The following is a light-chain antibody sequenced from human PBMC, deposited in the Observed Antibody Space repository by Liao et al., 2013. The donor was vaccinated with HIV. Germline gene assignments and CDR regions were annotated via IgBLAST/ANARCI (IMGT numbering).Light chain of an antibody. CDR3: QAWDTTTAV. CDR2: KDS. V-gene: IGLV3-27*01. Sequence: SYELTQPSSVSVSPGQTARITCSGDILAKKYSRWFQQKPGQVPVVVIYKDSERPSGIPERVSGSSSGTTVTLTISGAQVEDEADYYCQAWDTTTAVFGGGTKLTVL. J-gene: IGLJ2*01. CDR1: ILAKKY.